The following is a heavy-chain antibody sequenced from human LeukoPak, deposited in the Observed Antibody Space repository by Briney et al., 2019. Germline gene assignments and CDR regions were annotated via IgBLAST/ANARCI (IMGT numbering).Heavy chain of an antibody. CDR1: GGSISGWY. V-gene: IGHV4-59*01. D-gene: IGHD6-19*01. CDR2: IYGSGYT. CDR3: ARETSLAGFASGLGFNY. Sequence: ETLSLTCTVSGGSISGWYWSWIRQPPGKGLEWIGYIYGSGYTNYNPSLKSRVTMSIDTSKNHFSLKLTSVTAADTATYYCARETSLAGFASGLGFNYWGQGILVTVSS. J-gene: IGHJ4*02.